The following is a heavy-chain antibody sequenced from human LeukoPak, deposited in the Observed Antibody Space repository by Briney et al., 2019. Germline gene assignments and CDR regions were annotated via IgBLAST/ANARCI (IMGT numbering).Heavy chain of an antibody. CDR2: IGISADT. D-gene: IGHD1-26*01. V-gene: IGHV3-13*01. J-gene: IGHJ4*02. Sequence: GGSLRLSCVSSGFTFNSYAINWVRQPPGKGLEWVSAIGISADTFYVGSVKGRFTISRENGENSLYLQMNNLGVEDTAIYYCARQNSPHGNFDYWGQGTLVAVSS. CDR1: GFTFNSYA. CDR3: ARQNSPHGNFDY.